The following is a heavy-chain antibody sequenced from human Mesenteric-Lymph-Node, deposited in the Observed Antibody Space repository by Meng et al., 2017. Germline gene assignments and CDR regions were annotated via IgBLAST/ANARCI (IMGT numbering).Heavy chain of an antibody. CDR1: GFIFRNYG. Sequence: GGSLRLSCAASGFIFRNYGMHWVRQAPGKGPEWLAVIWYDGSNKYYADSVKGRFTISRDNSKNMLYLEMNSLRAEDTAVYFCARCSDTSGYFSLLDSWGQGTLVTVSS. D-gene: IGHD3-22*01. CDR2: IWYDGSNK. CDR3: ARCSDTSGYFSLLDS. J-gene: IGHJ4*02. V-gene: IGHV3-33*01.